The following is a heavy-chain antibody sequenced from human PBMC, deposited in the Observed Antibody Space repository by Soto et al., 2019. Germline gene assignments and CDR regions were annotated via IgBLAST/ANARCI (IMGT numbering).Heavy chain of an antibody. CDR2: IYCTVTT. CDR3: ARLTTRRGWSLLEGLGEGRLMRDS. J-gene: IGHJ5*01. Sequence: SETLALTGTVSGGSVSSSFFYWSWVLQPPGQRLEWIGYIYCTVTTNYTPSLASRVAMSVDTSKKQFTMNLRPLTAADTARYYCARLTTRRGWSLLEGLGEGRLMRDS. D-gene: IGHD6-19*01. CDR1: GGSVSSSFFY. V-gene: IGHV4-61*01.